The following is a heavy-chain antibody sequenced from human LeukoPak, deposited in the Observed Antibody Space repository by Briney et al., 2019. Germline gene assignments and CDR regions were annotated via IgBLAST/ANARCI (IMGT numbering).Heavy chain of an antibody. V-gene: IGHV1-2*02. CDR1: GYTFTDYY. D-gene: IGHD2-2*01. J-gene: IGHJ4*02. CDR3: STEDKYCTSTTCGDF. CDR2: MKPFSGDS. Sequence: ASVKVSCKASGYTFTDYYVHWVRQAPGQGLEWMGYMKPFSGDSHYAQKFQDRVTMTRDTTTSTAYLELSGLTSDGTAVYYCSTEDKYCTSTTCGDFWGQGTLVTVSS.